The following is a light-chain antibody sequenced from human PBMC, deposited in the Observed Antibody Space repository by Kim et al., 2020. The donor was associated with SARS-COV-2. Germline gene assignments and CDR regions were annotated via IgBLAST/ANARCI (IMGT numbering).Light chain of an antibody. V-gene: IGKV3-15*01. J-gene: IGKJ1*01. CDR3: QQYNNWPRA. Sequence: EIVMTQSPATLSVSPGERATLSCRASQSVSSNLAWYQQKPGQTPRLLIYDASTRATSIPTRFSGDGSGTEFTLTISSLQSEDFAVYYCQQYNNWPRAFGQGNKVDIK. CDR1: QSVSSN. CDR2: DAS.